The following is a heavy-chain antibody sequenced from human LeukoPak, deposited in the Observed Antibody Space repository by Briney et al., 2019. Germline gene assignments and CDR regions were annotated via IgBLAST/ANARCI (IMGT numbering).Heavy chain of an antibody. J-gene: IGHJ4*02. Sequence: SETLSLTCTVSGGSISSGTYHWSWIRQPPGKGLEWIGYIYYTGSTNYNPSLKSRVTISVDTSKNQFSLKLSSVTAADTAVYYCARVDPSGTDTPMDYWGQGILVTVSS. CDR3: ARVDPSGTDTPMDY. CDR2: IYYTGST. CDR1: GGSISSGTYH. D-gene: IGHD5-18*01. V-gene: IGHV4-61*01.